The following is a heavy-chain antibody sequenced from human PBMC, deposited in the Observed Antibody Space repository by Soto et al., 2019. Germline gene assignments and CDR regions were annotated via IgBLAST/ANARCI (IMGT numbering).Heavy chain of an antibody. V-gene: IGHV1-69*01. D-gene: IGHD2-15*01. CDR2: IIPIFGTA. CDR3: ARYCSGGSCYGAVPSEEHPEYYYCYYGMDV. CDR1: GGTFSSYA. J-gene: IGHJ6*02. Sequence: QVQLVQSGAEVKKPGSSVKVSCKACGGTFSSYAISWVRQAPGQGLEWMGGIIPIFGTANYAQKFQGRVTITADESTSTAYLEMSSLGSEDTAVYYCARYCSGGSCYGAVPSEEHPEYYYCYYGMDVWGQGTTVTVSS.